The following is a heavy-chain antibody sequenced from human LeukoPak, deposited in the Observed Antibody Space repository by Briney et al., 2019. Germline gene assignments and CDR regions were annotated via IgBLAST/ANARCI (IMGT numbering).Heavy chain of an antibody. J-gene: IGHJ4*02. V-gene: IGHV3-64*01. CDR1: GFTFSSYA. CDR3: ARAFGEWPLYFDY. D-gene: IGHD3-3*02. Sequence: PGGSLRLSCAASGFTFSSYAMHWVRQAPGKGLEYVSAISSNGGSTYYANSVKGRFTISRDNSKNTLYLQMGSLRAEDMAVYYCARAFGEWPLYFDYWGQGTLVTVSS. CDR2: ISSNGGST.